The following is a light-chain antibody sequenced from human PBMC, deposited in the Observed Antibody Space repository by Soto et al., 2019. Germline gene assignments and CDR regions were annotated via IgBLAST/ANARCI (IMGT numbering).Light chain of an antibody. V-gene: IGKV1-17*01. J-gene: IGKJ1*01. CDR1: QTITSD. CDR2: AAS. CDR3: QQYNTYSPRT. Sequence: DIQMTQSPSSLSSSVGDRVTITCRASQTITSDLNWYQQKPGKAPKLLIYAASNLQSGVPSRFSGSGSGTEFTLTISSLQPDDFATYYCQQYNTYSPRTFGQGTKVDI.